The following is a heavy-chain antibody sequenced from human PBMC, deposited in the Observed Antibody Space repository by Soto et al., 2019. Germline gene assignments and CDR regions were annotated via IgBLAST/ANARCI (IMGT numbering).Heavy chain of an antibody. Sequence: QVQLEQSGAEVKKPGSSVKVSCKASGGTLSDHGVAWLRQAPGQGLEWMGGTIPVFNTAKYAPKFQGRVTVTADKFTNIAYMELSSLRSEDTASYFCARGVYGSGNYYTGPSAFDIWGQGTMVIVSS. V-gene: IGHV1-69*06. CDR3: ARGVYGSGNYYTGPSAFDI. CDR1: GGTLSDHG. J-gene: IGHJ3*02. CDR2: TIPVFNTA. D-gene: IGHD3-10*01.